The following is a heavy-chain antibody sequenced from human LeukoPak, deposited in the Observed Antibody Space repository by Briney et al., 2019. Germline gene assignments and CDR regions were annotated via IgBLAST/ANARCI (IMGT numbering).Heavy chain of an antibody. CDR3: AKGSYYDSSGSFYFDY. J-gene: IGHJ4*02. V-gene: IGHV3-23*01. CDR1: GFTFSSYA. D-gene: IGHD3-22*01. CDR2: ISGSGDNT. Sequence: GGSLRLSCAAFGFTFSSYAMSWVRQAPGKGLEWVSGISGSGDNTYYADSVKGRFTISRDNSKDTLYVQVNSLGTEDTAAYYCAKGSYYDSSGSFYFDYWGQGTLVTVSS.